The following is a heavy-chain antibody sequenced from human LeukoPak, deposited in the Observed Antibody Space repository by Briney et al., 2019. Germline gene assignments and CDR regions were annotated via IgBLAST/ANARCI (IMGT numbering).Heavy chain of an antibody. Sequence: PSETLSLTXAVYGGSFSGYYWSWIRQPPGKGLEWIGEINHSGSTNYNPSLKSRVTISVDTSKNQFSLKLSSVTAADTAVYYCARGRVGTYYYGSGSYYNHNWFDPWGQGTLVTVSS. CDR2: INHSGST. D-gene: IGHD3-10*01. CDR1: GGSFSGYY. J-gene: IGHJ5*02. V-gene: IGHV4-34*01. CDR3: ARGRVGTYYYGSGSYYNHNWFDP.